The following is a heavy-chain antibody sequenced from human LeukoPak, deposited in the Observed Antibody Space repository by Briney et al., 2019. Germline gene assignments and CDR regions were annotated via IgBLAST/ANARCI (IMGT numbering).Heavy chain of an antibody. V-gene: IGHV3-23*01. CDR3: VNRNHYGSGSYPYYFDY. D-gene: IGHD3-10*01. CDR2: ISDSGGST. CDR1: GFTFSNYA. Sequence: GGSLGLSCAASGFTFSNYAMSWVRQAPGKGLEWVSGISDSGGSTYYADSVKGRFTISRDNSKNTLYLQMNSLRAEDTAVYYCVNRNHYGSGSYPYYFDYWGQGTLVTVSS. J-gene: IGHJ4*02.